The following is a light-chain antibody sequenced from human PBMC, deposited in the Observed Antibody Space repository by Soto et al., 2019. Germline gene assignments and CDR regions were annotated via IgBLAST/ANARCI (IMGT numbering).Light chain of an antibody. J-gene: IGLJ1*01. V-gene: IGLV2-14*01. CDR3: SSYTTSSTNV. Sequence: QSVLTQPASVSGSPGQSITISCTRTRSDVGGYSSVSWYQQHPDKAPKLMIFDVSNRPSGVSNRFSGSKSGNTASLTISGLQAEDEADYYCSSYTTSSTNVFGTGTKVTVL. CDR1: RSDVGGYSS. CDR2: DVS.